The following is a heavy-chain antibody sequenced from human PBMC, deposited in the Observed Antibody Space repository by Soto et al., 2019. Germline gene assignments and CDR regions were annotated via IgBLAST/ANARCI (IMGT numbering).Heavy chain of an antibody. J-gene: IGHJ6*02. CDR3: ATQGFGTLHGLVDV. V-gene: IGHV4-59*08. Sequence: SETLSLTCTVSGGSITSITNHYCSWIRQPPGKGLEWIGYISYSGHTSYNPSLKSRVILSVDTSKDQVSLNLASVTAADTAVYYCATQGFGTLHGLVDVWGQGTTVTVSS. CDR1: GGSITSITNHY. D-gene: IGHD1-7*01. CDR2: ISYSGHT.